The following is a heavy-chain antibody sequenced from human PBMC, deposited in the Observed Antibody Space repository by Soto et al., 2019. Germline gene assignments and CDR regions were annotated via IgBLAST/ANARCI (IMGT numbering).Heavy chain of an antibody. CDR1: GNSFTNYW. CDR3: ARRSGYFDW. V-gene: IGHV5-51*03. Sequence: EVQLVQSGAEVKKPGESLKISCKGSGNSFTNYWIAWVRQMPGKGLEWMGIIYPDDSDTRYSPSFQGQVTISADKSTSTAYLQWSSWKASDTDMYYCARRSGYFDWWGQGTRVTVSS. J-gene: IGHJ4*02. CDR2: IYPDDSDT.